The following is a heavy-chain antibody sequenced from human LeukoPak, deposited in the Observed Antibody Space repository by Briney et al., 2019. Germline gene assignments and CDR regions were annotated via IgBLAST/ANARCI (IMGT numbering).Heavy chain of an antibody. D-gene: IGHD3-22*01. CDR3: ARDEYYYDSSGYRYFGY. J-gene: IGHJ4*02. Sequence: GGSLRLSCAASGFTFSSYWMSWVRQAPGKGLEWVANIKQDGSEKYYVDSVKGRFTISRDNAKNSLYLQMNSLRAEDTAVYYCARDEYYYDSSGYRYFGYWGQGTLVTVSS. CDR1: GFTFSSYW. CDR2: IKQDGSEK. V-gene: IGHV3-7*01.